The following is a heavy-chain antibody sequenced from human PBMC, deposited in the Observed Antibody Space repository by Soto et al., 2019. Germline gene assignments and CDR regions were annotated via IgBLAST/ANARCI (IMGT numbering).Heavy chain of an antibody. V-gene: IGHV1-69*06. CDR3: ARAIKRCEVNYYFDF. J-gene: IGHJ4*02. CDR1: GSTLNNFA. CDR2: IVVISNTA. Sequence: QVVLLQSGAEVKEPGSSVRVSCQVSGSTLNNFAFSWVQQAPGHGPEWMGGIVVISNTAEYSQRFQDRVTITADTATNTLYREVCSLTVEDTAVYYGARAIKRCEVNYYFDFWGQGTLVTVSS. D-gene: IGHD5-12*01.